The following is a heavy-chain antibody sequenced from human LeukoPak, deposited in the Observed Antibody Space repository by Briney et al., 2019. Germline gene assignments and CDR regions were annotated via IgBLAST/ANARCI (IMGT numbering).Heavy chain of an antibody. CDR1: GGSFSGYY. V-gene: IGHV4-34*01. Sequence: KASETLSLTCAVYGGSFSGYYWSWIRQPPGKGLEWIGRISSSGSTNYNPSLKSRVTISVDTSKNQFSLKLSSMTAADTAVYFCARGPYSYDSSGAFDIWGQGTMVTVSS. CDR3: ARGPYSYDSSGAFDI. CDR2: ISSSGST. D-gene: IGHD3-22*01. J-gene: IGHJ3*02.